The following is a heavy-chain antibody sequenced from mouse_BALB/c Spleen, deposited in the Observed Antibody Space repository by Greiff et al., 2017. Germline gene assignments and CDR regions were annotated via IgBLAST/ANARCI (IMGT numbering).Heavy chain of an antibody. J-gene: IGHJ1*01. CDR3: ARRASYWYFDV. CDR2: INSNGGST. Sequence: EVQVVESGGGLVKLGGSLKLSCAASGFTFSSYYMSWVRQTPEKRLELVAAINSNGGSTYYPDTVKGRFTISRDNAKNTLYLQMSSLKSEDTALYYCARRASYWYFDVWGAGTTVTVSS. CDR1: GFTFSSYY. V-gene: IGHV5-6-2*01.